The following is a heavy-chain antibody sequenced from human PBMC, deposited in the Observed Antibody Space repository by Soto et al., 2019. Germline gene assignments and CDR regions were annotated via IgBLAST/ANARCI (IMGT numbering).Heavy chain of an antibody. D-gene: IGHD4-4*01. Sequence: QVQLVQSGAEVKKPGASVKVSCKASGYTFTSYGISWVRQAPGQGLEWMGWISAYNGNTNYAQKLQGRVTMTTDTSTSTAYMELRSLRYDDTAVYYCARDNSRLGYYCYGMDVWGQGTTVTVSS. CDR3: ARDNSRLGYYCYGMDV. V-gene: IGHV1-18*01. CDR1: GYTFTSYG. J-gene: IGHJ6*02. CDR2: ISAYNGNT.